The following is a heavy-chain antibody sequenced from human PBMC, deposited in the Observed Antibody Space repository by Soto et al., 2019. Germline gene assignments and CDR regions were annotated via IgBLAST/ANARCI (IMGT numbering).Heavy chain of an antibody. CDR3: ARHRYYEGSVPGYGMDV. D-gene: IGHD3-16*01. CDR2: ISSGGSFI. CDR1: GFTFSDYY. J-gene: IGHJ6*02. V-gene: IGHV3-11*01. Sequence: QVQLVESGGGLVKPGGSLRPSCAASGFTFSDYYMSWIRQAPGKGLEYISYISSGGSFIYYADSVKGRFTISRDTAKTSLYLQMNSLRAEDTALYYCARHRYYEGSVPGYGMDVWGQGTTVTVSS.